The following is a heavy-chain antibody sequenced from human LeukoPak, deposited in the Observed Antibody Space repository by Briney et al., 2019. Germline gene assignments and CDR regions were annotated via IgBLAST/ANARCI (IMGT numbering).Heavy chain of an antibody. CDR3: AKDKPPDYYDILTGQSGT. CDR1: GFTFSSYG. J-gene: IGHJ5*02. V-gene: IGHV3-23*01. D-gene: IGHD3-9*01. CDR2: ISGSGGST. Sequence: PGGSLRLSCAASGFTFSSYGMHWVRQAPGKGLEWVSAISGSGGSTYYADSVKGRFTISRDNSKNTLYLQMNSLRAEDTAVYYCAKDKPPDYYDILTGQSGTWGQGTLVTVSS.